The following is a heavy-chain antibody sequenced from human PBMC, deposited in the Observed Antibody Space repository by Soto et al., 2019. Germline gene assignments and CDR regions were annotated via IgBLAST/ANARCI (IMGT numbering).Heavy chain of an antibody. CDR1: GGSISSSSYY. D-gene: IGHD2-2*01. J-gene: IGHJ4*02. CDR2: IYYSGST. Sequence: TSETLSLTCIVSGGSISSSSYYWGWIRQPPGKGLEWIGSIYYSGSTYYNPSLKRQVKISVDTSKNQYTLKMSSVTAADTAVYYCARGRTSGTLFDYWGQGTLVT. V-gene: IGHV4-39*01. CDR3: ARGRTSGTLFDY.